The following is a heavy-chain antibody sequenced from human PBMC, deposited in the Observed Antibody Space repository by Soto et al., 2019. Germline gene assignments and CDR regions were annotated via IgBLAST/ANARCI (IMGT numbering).Heavy chain of an antibody. J-gene: IGHJ6*02. D-gene: IGHD3-22*01. V-gene: IGHV1-69*12. CDR1: GGTFSSYA. Sequence: QVQLVQSGAEVKKPGSSVKVSCKASGGTFSSYAISWLRQPPGQALGWMGGIIPIFGTANYAQKFQGRVTITADESTRTAYMELSSLRSEDTAVYYCASHSGWNYYYGMDVWGQGATGTVSS. CDR2: IIPIFGTA. CDR3: ASHSGWNYYYGMDV.